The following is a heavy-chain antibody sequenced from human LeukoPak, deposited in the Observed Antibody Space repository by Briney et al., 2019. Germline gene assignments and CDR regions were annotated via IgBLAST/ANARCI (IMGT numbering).Heavy chain of an antibody. Sequence: SETLSLTCTVSGGSISSSSFYWGWIRQPPGKGLEWIGSIYYSGSTYYNPSLKSRVTISVDTSKNQFSLNLNSVTAADTAPYYCARHGGSSGWYHFDYWGQGTLVTVSS. CDR1: GGSISSSSFY. CDR3: ARHGGSSGWYHFDY. CDR2: IYYSGST. J-gene: IGHJ4*02. D-gene: IGHD6-13*01. V-gene: IGHV4-39*01.